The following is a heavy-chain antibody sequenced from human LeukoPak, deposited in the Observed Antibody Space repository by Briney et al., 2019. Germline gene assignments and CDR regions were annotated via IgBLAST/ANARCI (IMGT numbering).Heavy chain of an antibody. Sequence: GGSLRLSCAASGFTFSSYGMHWVRQAPGKGLEWVAVIWNDGSNKHYPDSVKGRFTISRDISTDTLWLQMDSLGTEDTAVYYCAKGPLRGTAAAIDYWGQGTLVTVSS. D-gene: IGHD2-2*01. J-gene: IGHJ4*02. CDR1: GFTFSSYG. CDR3: AKGPLRGTAAAIDY. CDR2: IWNDGSNK. V-gene: IGHV3-30*02.